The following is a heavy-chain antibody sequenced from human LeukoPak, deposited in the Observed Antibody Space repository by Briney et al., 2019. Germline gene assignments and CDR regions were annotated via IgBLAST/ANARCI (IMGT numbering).Heavy chain of an antibody. CDR1: GFTFNTYT. D-gene: IGHD4-17*01. V-gene: IGHV3-53*01. J-gene: IGHJ6*02. CDR3: AREYGDYGMDV. CDR2: IYSGGST. Sequence: GGSLRLSCAASGFTFNTYTMNWVRQAPGKGLEWVSVIYSGGSTYYADSVKGRFTISRDNSKNTLYLQMNSLRAEDTAVYYCAREYGDYGMDVWGQGTTVTVSS.